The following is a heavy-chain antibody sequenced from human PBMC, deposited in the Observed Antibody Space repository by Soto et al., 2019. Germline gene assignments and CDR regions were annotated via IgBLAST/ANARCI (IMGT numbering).Heavy chain of an antibody. CDR1: GFTFSSYG. CDR3: AKGYFDFCSGHIYYMDL. Sequence: GGSLRLSCAASGFTFSSYGMHWVRQAPGKGLEWVAVISYDGSNKYYADSVKGRFTISRDNSKNTLYLQMNSLRAEDTAVYYSAKGYFDFCSGHIYYMDLWGKGTPVTDSS. CDR2: ISYDGSNK. J-gene: IGHJ6*03. V-gene: IGHV3-30*18. D-gene: IGHD3-3*01.